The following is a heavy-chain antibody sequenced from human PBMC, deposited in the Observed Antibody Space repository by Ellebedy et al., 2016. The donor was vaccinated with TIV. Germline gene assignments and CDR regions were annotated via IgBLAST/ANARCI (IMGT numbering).Heavy chain of an antibody. V-gene: IGHV4-59*01. CDR3: ARGPGGYVDY. Sequence: SETLSLXXTVSGGSISSYYWSWIRQPPGKGLEWIGYIYYSGSTNYNPSLKSRVTISVDTSKSQFSLKLSSVTAADTAVYYCARGPGGYVDYWGQGTLVTVSS. J-gene: IGHJ4*02. CDR2: IYYSGST. CDR1: GGSISSYY. D-gene: IGHD3-10*01.